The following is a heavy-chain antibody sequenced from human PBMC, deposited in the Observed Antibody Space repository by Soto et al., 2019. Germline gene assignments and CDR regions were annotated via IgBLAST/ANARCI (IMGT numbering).Heavy chain of an antibody. Sequence: QVQLVQSGAEVKKPGSSVKVSCKASGGTFSSYAISWVRQAPGQGLEWMGGIIPIFGTANYAQKFQGRVTITADESTSIAYMELSSLRSEDTAVYYCARAYYYDSSGYLAVGGMDVWGQGTTVTVSS. J-gene: IGHJ6*02. CDR1: GGTFSSYA. CDR2: IIPIFGTA. CDR3: ARAYYYDSSGYLAVGGMDV. D-gene: IGHD3-22*01. V-gene: IGHV1-69*01.